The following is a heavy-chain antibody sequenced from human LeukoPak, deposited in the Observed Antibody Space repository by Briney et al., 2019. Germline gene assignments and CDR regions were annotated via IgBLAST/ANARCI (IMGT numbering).Heavy chain of an antibody. CDR3: ARVSAEWQSGWFDP. CDR1: GGSISSYY. V-gene: IGHV4-59*01. D-gene: IGHD1-26*01. Sequence: SETLSLXCTVSGGSISSYYWSWIRQPPGKGLEWIGYIYYSGSTNYNPSLKSRVTISVDTSKNQFSLKLSSVTAADTAVYYCARVSAEWQSGWFDPWGQGTLVTVSS. J-gene: IGHJ5*02. CDR2: IYYSGST.